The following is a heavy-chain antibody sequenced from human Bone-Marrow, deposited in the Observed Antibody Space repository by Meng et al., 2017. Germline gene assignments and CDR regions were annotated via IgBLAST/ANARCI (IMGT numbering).Heavy chain of an antibody. D-gene: IGHD1-26*01. CDR1: GPSIISSNW. Sequence: HGAGPGLVKPSGSLSLTFAVSGPSIISSNWWGWARQPPGKGLEWIGEIYHDGSTTYTPSLKSRVTISVDKSKNQFSLKLSSVTAADTAVNYCASLYGVVGASWFDPWGQGTLVTVSS. CDR2: IYHDGST. V-gene: IGHV4-4*02. CDR3: ASLYGVVGASWFDP. J-gene: IGHJ5*02.